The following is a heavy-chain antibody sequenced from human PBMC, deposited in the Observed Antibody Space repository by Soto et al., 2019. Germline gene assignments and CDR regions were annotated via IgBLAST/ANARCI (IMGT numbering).Heavy chain of an antibody. V-gene: IGHV4-34*01. D-gene: IGHD3-16*02. J-gene: IGHJ4*02. CDR3: ARDRRRDPRPLFDY. CDR1: GGSFSGYY. CDR2: INHSGST. Sequence: QVQLQQWGAGLLKPSETLSLTCAVYGGSFSGYYWSWIRQPPGKGLEWIGEINHSGSTNYNPSLKSRVTISVDTSTNQFSLKLSSVTAADTAVYYCARDRRRDPRPLFDYWGQGTLVTVSS.